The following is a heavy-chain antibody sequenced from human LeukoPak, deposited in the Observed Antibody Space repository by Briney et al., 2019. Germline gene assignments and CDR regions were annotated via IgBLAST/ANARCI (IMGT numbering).Heavy chain of an antibody. CDR1: GGSISSHY. V-gene: IGHV4-59*11. Sequence: SETLSLTCTVSGGSISSHYWSWIRQPPGEGLEWIGYIYSSGSTNYFYNPSLKSRVTISVDTSKNQFSLKLSSVTAADTAVYYCARGRDGYAYWGQGTLVTVSS. J-gene: IGHJ4*02. D-gene: IGHD5-24*01. CDR3: ARGRDGYAY. CDR2: IYSSGST.